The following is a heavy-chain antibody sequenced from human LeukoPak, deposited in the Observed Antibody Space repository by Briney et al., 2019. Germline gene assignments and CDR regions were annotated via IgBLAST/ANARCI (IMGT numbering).Heavy chain of an antibody. D-gene: IGHD3-22*01. CDR3: AREEDYDSPFEY. J-gene: IGHJ4*02. CDR2: IYYTGST. V-gene: IGHV4-39*07. Sequence: SETLSLTCSVSGGSISGSGYYWAWIRQPPGKGLEWIGSIYYTGSTHYNSSLKSRVTMSVDTSKNQFSLKLSSVTAADTAVYYCAREEDYDSPFEYWGQGTLVTVSS. CDR1: GGSISGSGYY.